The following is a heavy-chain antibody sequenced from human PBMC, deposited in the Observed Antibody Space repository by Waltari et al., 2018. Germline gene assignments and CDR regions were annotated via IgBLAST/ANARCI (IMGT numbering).Heavy chain of an antibody. CDR3: AREVGSSGHAGYFGY. CDR2: KGHDNHDN. D-gene: IGHD6-19*01. J-gene: IGHJ4*02. Sequence: QAQLVESGGGVVQPGPSLTHSCARSGFTLTQVPMHWVRKAPGKGLVWLAVKGHDNHDNQYSDSARGRFTVSRDNSKNTLYLQMNSLTVGDTAVYYCAREVGSSGHAGYFGYWGQGTLVTVSS. CDR1: GFTLTQVP. V-gene: IGHV3-30*16.